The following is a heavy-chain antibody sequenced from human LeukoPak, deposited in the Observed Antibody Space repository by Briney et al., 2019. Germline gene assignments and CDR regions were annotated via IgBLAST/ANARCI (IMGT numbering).Heavy chain of an antibody. D-gene: IGHD3-10*01. J-gene: IGHJ6*02. CDR1: GFTFSDYY. CDR2: ISGSGNTK. CDR3: ARRFYYGSGYYGMDV. Sequence: PGGSLRLSCAASGFTFSDYYMSWIRQAPGKGLEWVSYISGSGNTKYYAESVKGRFTISRDNAENSLYLQMNSLGAEDTAVYYCARRFYYGSGYYGMDVWGQGTTVTVSS. V-gene: IGHV3-11*04.